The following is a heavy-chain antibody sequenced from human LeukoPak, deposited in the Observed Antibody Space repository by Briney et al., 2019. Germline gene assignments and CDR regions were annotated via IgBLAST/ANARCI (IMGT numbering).Heavy chain of an antibody. D-gene: IGHD2-15*01. J-gene: IGHJ6*02. CDR2: ICGSVSGSGDCT. CDR3: ARASVVVVAGYGMDV. Sequence: GGSLRLSCAASGFSFGSYAMSWVRQAAGKGLEWVSEICGSVSGSGDCTHYADSVKGRFTISRDNAKNTLYLQMNSLRAEDTAVYYCARASVVVVAGYGMDVWGQGTTVTVSS. CDR1: GFSFGSYA. V-gene: IGHV3-23*01.